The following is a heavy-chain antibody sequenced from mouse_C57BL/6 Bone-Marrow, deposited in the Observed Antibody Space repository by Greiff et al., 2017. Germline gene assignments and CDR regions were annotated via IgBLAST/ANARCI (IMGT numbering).Heavy chain of an antibody. Sequence: VQLQQSGPELVKPGASVKISCKASGYAFSSSWMNWVKQRPGKGLEWIGRIYPGDGDTNYNGKFKGKATLTADKSSSTAYMQLSSLTSEDSAVYFCAKIYYGYARDYYAMDYWGQGTSVTVSS. V-gene: IGHV1-82*01. CDR3: AKIYYGYARDYYAMDY. CDR1: GYAFSSSW. J-gene: IGHJ4*01. D-gene: IGHD2-2*01. CDR2: IYPGDGDT.